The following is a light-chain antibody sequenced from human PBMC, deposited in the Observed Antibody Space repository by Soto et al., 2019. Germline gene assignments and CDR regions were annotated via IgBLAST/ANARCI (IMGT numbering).Light chain of an antibody. CDR1: QSISSW. CDR2: DAS. CDR3: QQYNSYWT. J-gene: IGKJ1*01. V-gene: IGKV1-5*01. Sequence: GDIVTITCRASQSISSWLAWYQQKPGKAPKLLIYDASSLESGVPSRFSGGGSGTEFTLTISSLQPDDFATYYCQQYNSYWTFGQGTKV.